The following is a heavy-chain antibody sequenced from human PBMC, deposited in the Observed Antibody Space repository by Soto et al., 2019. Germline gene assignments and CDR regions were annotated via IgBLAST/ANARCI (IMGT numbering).Heavy chain of an antibody. CDR3: ATAKPSGSLPVGVHYYYYGMDV. D-gene: IGHD1-26*01. J-gene: IGHJ6*02. Sequence: ASVKVSCKVSGYTLTELSMHWVRQAPGKGLEWMGGFDPEDGETIYAQKFQGRVTMTEDTSTDTAYMELSSLRSEDTAVYYCATAKPSGSLPVGVHYYYYGMDVWGQGTTVTVSS. CDR1: GYTLTELS. V-gene: IGHV1-24*01. CDR2: FDPEDGET.